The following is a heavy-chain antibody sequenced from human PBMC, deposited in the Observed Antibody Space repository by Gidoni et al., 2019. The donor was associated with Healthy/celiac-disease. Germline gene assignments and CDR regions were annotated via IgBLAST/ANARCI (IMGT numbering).Heavy chain of an antibody. Sequence: QVQLQESGPGLVKPSETLSLTCTVPGGSISSYYWSWIRQPAGKGLEWIGLIYTSGSTNYNPSLKGRVTMSVDTSKNQFSLKLSSVTAADTAVYYCARVDPEYYGSGKLDPWGQGTLVTVSS. J-gene: IGHJ5*02. CDR1: GGSISSYY. D-gene: IGHD3-10*01. V-gene: IGHV4-4*07. CDR2: IYTSGST. CDR3: ARVDPEYYGSGKLDP.